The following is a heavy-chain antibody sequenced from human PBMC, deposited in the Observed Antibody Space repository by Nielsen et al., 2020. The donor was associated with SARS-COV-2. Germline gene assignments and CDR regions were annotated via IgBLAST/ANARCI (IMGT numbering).Heavy chain of an antibody. CDR3: AKAEFWSGYSYYYYYGMDV. D-gene: IGHD3-3*01. V-gene: IGHV3-30-3*01. J-gene: IGHJ6*02. CDR1: GFTFSSYA. CDR2: ISYDGSNK. Sequence: GESLKISCAASGFTFSSYAMHWVRQAPGKGLEWVAVISYDGSNKYYADSVKGRFTISRDNSKNTLYLQMNSLRAEDTAVYYCAKAEFWSGYSYYYYYGMDVWGQGTTVTVSS.